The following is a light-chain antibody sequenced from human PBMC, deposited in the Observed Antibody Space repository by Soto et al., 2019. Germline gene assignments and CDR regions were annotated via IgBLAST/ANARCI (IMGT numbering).Light chain of an antibody. J-gene: IGKJ4*01. CDR3: KQRSNWPYT. CDR2: DAS. CDR1: QSVSSY. Sequence: EIVLTQSPATLSLSPGERATLSCRASQSVSSYLAWYQQKPGQAPRLLIYDASNRATGIPARFSGSGSGTDFTLTISRLETEDFAIYYCKQRSNWPYTFGGGTKVEIK. V-gene: IGKV3-11*01.